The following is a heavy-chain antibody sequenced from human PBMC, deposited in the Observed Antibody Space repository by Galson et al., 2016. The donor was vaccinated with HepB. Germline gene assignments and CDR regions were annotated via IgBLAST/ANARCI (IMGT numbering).Heavy chain of an antibody. CDR1: GFTFSSYW. V-gene: IGHV3-7*03. CDR2: IKQDGSET. Sequence: SLRLSCAASGFTFSSYWMTWVRRAPGKGLEWVANIKQDGSETSYVDSVKGRFTISRDNAKNSMYLQMNSLRVEDTAFYYCARERMATPGAPVEYWGQGTLVTVSS. J-gene: IGHJ4*02. D-gene: IGHD5-24*01. CDR3: ARERMATPGAPVEY.